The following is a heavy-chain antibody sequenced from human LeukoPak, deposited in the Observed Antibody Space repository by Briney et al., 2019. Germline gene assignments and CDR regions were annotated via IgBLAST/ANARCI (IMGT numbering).Heavy chain of an antibody. J-gene: IGHJ5*02. Sequence: SETLSLTCTVSGDSLTSYYWSWIRQPPGKGLEWIGYVYYTGKTDFNPSLKSRVTISVDTSKNQFSLRLNSVTTADTAVYYCTKWVSSGWGTWFDPWGQGTLVTVSS. D-gene: IGHD6-19*01. CDR1: GDSLTSYY. CDR2: VYYTGKT. CDR3: TKWVSSGWGTWFDP. V-gene: IGHV4-59*01.